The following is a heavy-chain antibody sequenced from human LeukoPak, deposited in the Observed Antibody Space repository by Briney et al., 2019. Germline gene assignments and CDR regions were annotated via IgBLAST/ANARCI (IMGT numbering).Heavy chain of an antibody. CDR1: GYTFTSYD. D-gene: IGHD6-13*01. J-gene: IGHJ4*02. Sequence: ASVKVSCKASGYTFTSYDINWVRQATGQGLEWMGWMNPNSGNTGYAQKFQGRVTMTRNTSISTAYMELSSLRSEDTAVYYCARALTLAAHSSPYLNYWGQGTLVTVSS. CDR3: ARALTLAAHSSPYLNY. CDR2: MNPNSGNT. V-gene: IGHV1-8*01.